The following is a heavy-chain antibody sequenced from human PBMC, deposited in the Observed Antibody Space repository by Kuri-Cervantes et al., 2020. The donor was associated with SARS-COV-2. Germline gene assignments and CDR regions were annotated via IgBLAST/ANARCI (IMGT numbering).Heavy chain of an antibody. J-gene: IGHJ5*02. V-gene: IGHV1-69*13. CDR3: VGWWGNGQPP. CDR1: GGTFSSYA. D-gene: IGHD2-15*01. CDR2: IIPIFGTA. Sequence: SVKVSCKASGGTFSSYAISWVRQAPGQGLEWMGGIIPIFGTANYAQRFQGRVTITADESTSTAYMELSSLRSEDTAVYYCVGWWGNGQPPWGQGTRVTVSS.